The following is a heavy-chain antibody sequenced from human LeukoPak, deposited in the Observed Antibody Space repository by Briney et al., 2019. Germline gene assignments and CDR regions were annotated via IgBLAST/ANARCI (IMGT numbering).Heavy chain of an antibody. V-gene: IGHV4-38-2*02. CDR3: AKSNGYGLVDI. J-gene: IGHJ3*02. CDR2: IYHSGST. Sequence: SETLSLTCTVSGYSISSGYFWGWIRQPPGKGLEWIGSIYHSGSTYYNPSLKSRVTISVDTSKNQFSLKLNSVTAADTAVYYCAKSNGYGLVDIWGQGTMVTVSS. CDR1: GYSISSGYF. D-gene: IGHD3-10*01.